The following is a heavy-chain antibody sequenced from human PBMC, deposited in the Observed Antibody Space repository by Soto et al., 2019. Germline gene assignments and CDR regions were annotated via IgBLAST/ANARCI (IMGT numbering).Heavy chain of an antibody. V-gene: IGHV3-23*01. Sequence: GGALRLSFAASGFTFGNFAMTWVRQAAAEVVEWVARSRGTEDYTYCAEAGKGRFTIYRDNASNTLFLHMTNLTADHTAVYYCAKSSRQYASAIQAFFDPWGLGTLVPVSS. CDR3: AKSSRQYASAIQAFFDP. CDR2: SRGTEDYT. D-gene: IGHD2-2*01. J-gene: IGHJ5*02. CDR1: GFTFGNFA.